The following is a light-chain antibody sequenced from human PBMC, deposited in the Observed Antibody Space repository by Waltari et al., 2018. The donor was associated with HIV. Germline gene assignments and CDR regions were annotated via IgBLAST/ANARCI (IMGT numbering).Light chain of an antibody. J-gene: IGKJ4*01. CDR2: AAS. CDR3: QQSYSTPPET. CDR1: QSISDY. V-gene: IGKV1-39*01. Sequence: DIQMTQSPSSLSASVGDRVTITCRATQSISDYLNWYQQQPGKAPKLLSSAASSLQSGVPSRFSGSGSGTDFSLTISSLQPEDFATYYCQQSYSTPPETFGGGTKVEIK.